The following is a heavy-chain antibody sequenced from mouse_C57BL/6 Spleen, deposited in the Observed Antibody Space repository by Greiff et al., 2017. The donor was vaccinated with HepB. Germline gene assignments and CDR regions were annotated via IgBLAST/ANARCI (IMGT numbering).Heavy chain of an antibody. V-gene: IGHV1-22*01. CDR2: INPNNGGT. Sequence: EVQLQQSGPELVKPGASVKMSCKASGYTFTDYNMHWVKQSHGKSLEWIGYINPNNGGTSYNQKFKGKATLTVNKSSSTAYMELRSLPSEDSAVYYCAGAYYYGSSYFYAMDYWGQGTSVTVSS. CDR3: AGAYYYGSSYFYAMDY. J-gene: IGHJ4*01. D-gene: IGHD1-1*01. CDR1: GYTFTDYN.